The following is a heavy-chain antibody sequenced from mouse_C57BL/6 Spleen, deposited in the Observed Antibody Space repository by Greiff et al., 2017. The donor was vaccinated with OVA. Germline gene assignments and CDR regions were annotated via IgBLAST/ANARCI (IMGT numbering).Heavy chain of an antibody. CDR2: ISSGSSTI. D-gene: IGHD1-1*01. CDR3: ARYYYGSSYPFAY. V-gene: IGHV5-17*01. CDR1: GFTFSDYG. J-gene: IGHJ3*01. Sequence: DVMLVESGGGLVKPGGSLKLSCAASGFTFSDYGLHWVRQAPEKGLEWVAYISSGSSTIYYAATVKGRFTISRDNAKNTLFLQMTSLRSEYTAMYYCARYYYGSSYPFAYWGQGTLVTVSA.